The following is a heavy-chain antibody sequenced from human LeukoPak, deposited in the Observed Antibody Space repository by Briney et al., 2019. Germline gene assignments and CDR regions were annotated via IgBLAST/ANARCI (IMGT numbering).Heavy chain of an antibody. V-gene: IGHV1-18*01. CDR2: ISAYNGNT. D-gene: IGHD2-2*01. CDR3: ARVIGGYCSSTSCSPYYYYYMDV. CDR1: GYTFTSYG. J-gene: IGHJ6*03. Sequence: ASVKVSCKASGYTFTSYGISWVRQAPGQGLEWMGWISAYNGNTNYAQKLQGRVTMTTDTSTSTAYMELRSLRSDDTAVYYCARVIGGYCSSTSCSPYYYYYMDVWGKGTTVTVSS.